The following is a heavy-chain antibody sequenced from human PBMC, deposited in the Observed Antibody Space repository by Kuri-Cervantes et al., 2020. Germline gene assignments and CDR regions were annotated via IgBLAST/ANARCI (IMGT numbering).Heavy chain of an antibody. CDR1: GYTFTSYG. D-gene: IGHD3-10*01. V-gene: IGHV1-18*01. CDR3: ARGFFTLFRIDF. CDR2: INADNDKA. J-gene: IGHJ4*02. Sequence: ASVKVSCKASGYTFTSYGISWARQAPGQGLEWMGGINADNDKAQYAQKLQGRVTMTTDTSTSTAYMELRSLRPDDTAVYYCARGFFTLFRIDFWGPGTLVTVSS.